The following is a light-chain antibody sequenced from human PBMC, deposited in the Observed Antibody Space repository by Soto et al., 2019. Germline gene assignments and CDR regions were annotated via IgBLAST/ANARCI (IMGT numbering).Light chain of an antibody. CDR1: QSVSTW. CDR2: DAS. J-gene: IGKJ2*01. V-gene: IGKV1-5*01. CDR3: QQYNTFPYT. Sequence: DIQMTQSPSTLSASVGDRVTITCRASQSVSTWLAWYQQKPAKAPKILIHDASSLESGVPSRFSGSASGTEFTLIINSLQAEDFATYYCQQYNTFPYTFGQGTKLEFK.